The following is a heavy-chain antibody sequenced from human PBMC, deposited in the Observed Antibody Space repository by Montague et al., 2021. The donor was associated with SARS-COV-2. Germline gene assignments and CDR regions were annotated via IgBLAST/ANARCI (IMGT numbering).Heavy chain of an antibody. CDR2: PHYKYKKYN. J-gene: IGHJ6*02. Sequence: CAISGDSVAELSRRSDEHTYELQSHFQCVCRPHYKYKKYNDYSVXVRGRVTINPDTSKNQFSLQLNSVTPEDTAIYYCTSGREGNYNVMDVWGQGTTVTVSS. D-gene: IGHD1-1*01. CDR3: TSGREGNYNVMDV. V-gene: IGHV6-1*01. CDR1: GDSVAELSRR.